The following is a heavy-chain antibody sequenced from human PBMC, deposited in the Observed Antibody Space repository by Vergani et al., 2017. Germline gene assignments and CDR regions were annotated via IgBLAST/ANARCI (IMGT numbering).Heavy chain of an antibody. D-gene: IGHD3-16*01. CDR2: ISPDGRTT. CDR1: GFSFRTFS. CDR3: AKDPQQGEVTLSYVDY. Sequence: DVDLVESGGGFVQPGGSRRLSCAASGFSFRTFSMFWVRQPPGKGLAWVSKISPDGRTTEYADSVRGRFTISRDNSKNTLYLQMNSLRAEDTAVYYCAKDPQQGEVTLSYVDYWGQGTLVTVSS. V-gene: IGHV3-74*03. J-gene: IGHJ4*02.